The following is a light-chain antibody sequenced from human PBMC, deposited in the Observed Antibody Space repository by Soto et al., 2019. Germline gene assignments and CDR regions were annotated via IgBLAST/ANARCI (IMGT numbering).Light chain of an antibody. CDR1: QSLLHSNGYNY. CDR2: LCS. Sequence: DIVMTQSPLSLPVTPGEPASISCRSCQSLLHSNGYNYLDWYLQKPGQSPQLLIYLCSNRASGVPDRFSGSGSGTDFTLKISRVEAEDVGVYYCMQTLQTPLTFGGGTKVEIK. J-gene: IGKJ4*01. V-gene: IGKV2-28*01. CDR3: MQTLQTPLT.